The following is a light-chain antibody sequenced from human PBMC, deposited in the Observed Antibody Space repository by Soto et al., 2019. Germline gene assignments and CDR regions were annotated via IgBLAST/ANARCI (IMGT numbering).Light chain of an antibody. CDR2: EVN. CDR3: NSYVGNTNNVV. J-gene: IGLJ2*01. V-gene: IGLV2-8*01. Sequence: QSVLTQPPSASGSPGQSVTISCTGTGSDVGGNNYVSWYQQHPGKAPKLMIYEVNKRPSGVPDRFSGSKSGNTASLTVSGLQADDEADYYCNSYVGNTNNVVFGGGTKLTVL. CDR1: GSDVGGNNY.